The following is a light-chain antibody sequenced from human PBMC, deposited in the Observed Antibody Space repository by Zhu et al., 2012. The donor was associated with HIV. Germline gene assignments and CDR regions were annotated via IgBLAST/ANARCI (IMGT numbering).Light chain of an antibody. CDR3: QHYVPSPMYT. V-gene: IGKV3-20*01. J-gene: IGKJ2*01. Sequence: SCRASQTVSRNYLAWYQQKPGQAPRLLIYGASRRVTGIPDRFSGSGSGTDFTLTISRLEPEDFAVYYCQHYVPSPMYTFGQGTKLEIK. CDR1: QTVSRNY. CDR2: GAS.